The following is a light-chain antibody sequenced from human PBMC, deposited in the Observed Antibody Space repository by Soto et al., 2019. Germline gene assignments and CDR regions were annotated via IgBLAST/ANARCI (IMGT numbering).Light chain of an antibody. CDR1: VTVATN. J-gene: IGKJ1*01. Sequence: IVLTQSPATLSLSPVETATLSVRAIVTVATNVAWYQQTPGQAPRLLIYDASARATGIPDRFSGSGFGTEFTLTITSLQSEDFALYYCQQYNNWPPPCTFGQGTKVDIK. V-gene: IGKV3-15*01. CDR3: QQYNNWPPPCT. CDR2: DAS.